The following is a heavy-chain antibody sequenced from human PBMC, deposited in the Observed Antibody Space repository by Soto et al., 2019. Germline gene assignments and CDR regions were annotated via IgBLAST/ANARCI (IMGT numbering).Heavy chain of an antibody. CDR1: GFTFDDYA. Sequence: EVQLVESGGGLVQPGRSLRLSCAASGFTFDDYAMHWVRQAPGKGLEWVSGISWNSGSIGYADSVKGRFTISRDNAKNSLYLQMTSLRAEDTALYYCAKDGFRGVVIHYYYYYYMDVWGKGSTVTVSS. V-gene: IGHV3-9*01. D-gene: IGHD3-3*01. CDR2: ISWNSGSI. J-gene: IGHJ6*03. CDR3: AKDGFRGVVIHYYYYYYMDV.